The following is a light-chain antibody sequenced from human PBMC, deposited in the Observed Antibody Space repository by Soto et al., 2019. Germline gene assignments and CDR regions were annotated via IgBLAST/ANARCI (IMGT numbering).Light chain of an antibody. V-gene: IGKV3-15*01. J-gene: IGKJ1*01. Sequence: IVLTQSPATLSVSPGESATLSCRASQSVSSNVAWYQQKPGQAPRLLIYGASTRATGIPARFSGSGSGTEFTLTISSLQSEDFAVYYCQRYNDWPRTFGQGTKVDIK. CDR2: GAS. CDR3: QRYNDWPRT. CDR1: QSVSSN.